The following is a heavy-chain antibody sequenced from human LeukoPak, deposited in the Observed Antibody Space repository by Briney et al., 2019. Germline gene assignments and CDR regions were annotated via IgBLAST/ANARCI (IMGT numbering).Heavy chain of an antibody. J-gene: IGHJ4*02. CDR3: ARVGVTADFDY. CDR1: GGSISSSGYY. V-gene: IGHV4-39*07. D-gene: IGHD1-26*01. Sequence: SETLSLTCTVSGGSISSSGYYWGWVRQPPGKELEWIGSIYYSGSSHYNPSLKSRVSMSRDAAKNQFSLNLSSVTAADTAVYYCARVGVTADFDYWGQGALVTVSS. CDR2: IYYSGSS.